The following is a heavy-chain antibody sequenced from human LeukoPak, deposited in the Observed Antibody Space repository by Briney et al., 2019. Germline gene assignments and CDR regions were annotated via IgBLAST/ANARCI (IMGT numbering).Heavy chain of an antibody. Sequence: GGSLRLSCVASGFTFSSSSMNWVRQAPGKGLEWVSYVIISSTTIYYANSVKGRFTISRDNGKNSLYLQMNSLRDEDTAVYYCARGLRYSSSWYNFDCWGQGTLVTVSS. V-gene: IGHV3-48*02. J-gene: IGHJ4*02. CDR2: VIISSTTI. CDR3: ARGLRYSSSWYNFDC. D-gene: IGHD6-13*01. CDR1: GFTFSSSS.